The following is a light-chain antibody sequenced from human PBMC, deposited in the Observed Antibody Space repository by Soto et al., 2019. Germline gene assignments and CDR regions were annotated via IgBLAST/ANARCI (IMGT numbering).Light chain of an antibody. CDR2: GAS. J-gene: IGKJ1*01. CDR1: QSVSNNY. Sequence: IVVSQSAGTLSLYPGERATLSCRASQSVSNNYLAWYQQKPGQAPRLLIYGASNRATGIPDRFSGSGSGTDFSLTISSLEPGDLAVYYCPQYGSSPRTFGQRAKVDIK. V-gene: IGKV3-20*01. CDR3: PQYGSSPRT.